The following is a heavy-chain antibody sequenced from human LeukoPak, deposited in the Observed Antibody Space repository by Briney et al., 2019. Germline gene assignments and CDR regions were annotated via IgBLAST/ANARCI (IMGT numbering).Heavy chain of an antibody. J-gene: IGHJ6*02. CDR2: ISAYNGNT. Sequence: ASVKVSCKASGYTFTSYDISWVRQAPGQGLEWMGWISAYNGNTNYAQKLQGRVTMTTDTSTSTAYMELRSLRSDDTAVYYCARAAAGPYYYYGMDVWGQGTTVTVSS. D-gene: IGHD6-13*01. CDR3: ARAAAGPYYYYGMDV. CDR1: GYTFTSYD. V-gene: IGHV1-18*01.